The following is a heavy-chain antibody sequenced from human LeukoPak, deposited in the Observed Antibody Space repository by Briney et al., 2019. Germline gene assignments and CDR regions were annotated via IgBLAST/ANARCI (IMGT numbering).Heavy chain of an antibody. J-gene: IGHJ5*02. D-gene: IGHD3-9*01. V-gene: IGHV1-46*01. CDR3: ARRYDILTGYSLPDNWFDP. CDR1: GYTFTSYY. Sequence: ASVKVSCKASGYTFTSYYMHWVRQAPGQGLEWMGIINPSGGSTSCAQKFQGRVTMTRDTSTSTVYMELSSLRSEDTAVYYCARRYDILTGYSLPDNWFDPWGQGTLVTVSS. CDR2: INPSGGST.